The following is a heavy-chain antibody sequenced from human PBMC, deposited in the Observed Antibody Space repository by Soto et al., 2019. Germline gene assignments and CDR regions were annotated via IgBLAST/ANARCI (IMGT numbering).Heavy chain of an antibody. CDR3: ARGIVATITAFAPFDY. CDR1: GGSISSYY. Sequence: PSETLSLTCTVSGGSISSYYWSWIRQPPGKGLEWIGYIYYSGSTNYNPSLKSRVTISVDTSKNQFSLKLSSVTAADTAVYYCARGIVATITAFAPFDYWGQGTLVTVSS. V-gene: IGHV4-59*01. CDR2: IYYSGST. J-gene: IGHJ4*02. D-gene: IGHD5-12*01.